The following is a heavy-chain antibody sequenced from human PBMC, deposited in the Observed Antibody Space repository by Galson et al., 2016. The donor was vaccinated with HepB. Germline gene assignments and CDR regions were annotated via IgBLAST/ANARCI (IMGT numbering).Heavy chain of an antibody. D-gene: IGHD3-10*01. J-gene: IGHJ4*01. Sequence: ETLSLTCAVSGASISTDNWWSWVRQPPGKGLEWIGCFSSRRNFNYNPSLESRLIISGDTSKNQVSLRLSSVTAADTAVYYCAKSGSEGSTWGHGILVTVAS. V-gene: IGHV4-4*02. CDR1: GASISTDNW. CDR2: FSSRRNF. CDR3: AKSGSEGST.